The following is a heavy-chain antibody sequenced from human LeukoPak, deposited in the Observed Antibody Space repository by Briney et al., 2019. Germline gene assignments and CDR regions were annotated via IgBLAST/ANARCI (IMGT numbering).Heavy chain of an antibody. CDR2: IYYSGST. D-gene: IGHD3-22*01. V-gene: IGHV4-30-4*01. Sequence: PSETLSLTCTVSGGSISSGDYYWSWIRQPPGKGLEWIGYIYYSGSTYYNPSLKSRVTISVDTSTNQFSLKLSSVTAADTAVYYCARDYPEAEEYSSGYKGLDVWGQGTTVTVSS. CDR1: GGSISSGDYY. CDR3: ARDYPEAEEYSSGYKGLDV. J-gene: IGHJ6*02.